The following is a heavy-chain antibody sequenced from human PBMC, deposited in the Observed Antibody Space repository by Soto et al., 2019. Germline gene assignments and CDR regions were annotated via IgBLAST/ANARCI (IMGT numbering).Heavy chain of an antibody. CDR2: IYDSVNT. Sequence: SETLSLTXTVSGDSLSSGGHYWSWIHQHPGKGLEWIGHIYDSVNTYYSPSLRSRVTISADMSKNQFSLNLRSVTAADTAVYYCARVDHRGYFAILTDYWGQGTLVTVSS. CDR1: GDSLSSGGHY. D-gene: IGHD3-9*01. J-gene: IGHJ4*02. V-gene: IGHV4-31*02. CDR3: ARVDHRGYFAILTDY.